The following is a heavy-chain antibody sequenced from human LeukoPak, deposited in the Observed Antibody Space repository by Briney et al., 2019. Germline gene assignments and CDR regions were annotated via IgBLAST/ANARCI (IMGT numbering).Heavy chain of an antibody. V-gene: IGHV3-74*01. CDR3: ASQYYYDSSGYYREHDY. CDR2: INSDGSST. CDR1: GFTFSSYW. D-gene: IGHD3-22*01. Sequence: GGSLRLSCAASGFTFSSYWMHWVRQAPGKGLVWVSRINSDGSSTSYADSVKGRFTISRDNAKNTLYLQMNSLRAEDTAVYYCASQYYYDSSGYYREHDYWGQGTLVTVSS. J-gene: IGHJ4*02.